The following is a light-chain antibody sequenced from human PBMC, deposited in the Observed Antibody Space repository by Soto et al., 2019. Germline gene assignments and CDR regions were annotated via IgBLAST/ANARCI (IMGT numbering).Light chain of an antibody. Sequence: EIVMTQSPATLSVSPGERATLSCRASQSVSSNLDWYQQKPGQAPRLLIYGASTRATGIPARFSGSGSGTEFTLTISSLQSEDFAVYYCQQYNNCPITVGQGTRLEIK. CDR2: GAS. J-gene: IGKJ5*01. CDR1: QSVSSN. V-gene: IGKV3-15*01. CDR3: QQYNNCPIT.